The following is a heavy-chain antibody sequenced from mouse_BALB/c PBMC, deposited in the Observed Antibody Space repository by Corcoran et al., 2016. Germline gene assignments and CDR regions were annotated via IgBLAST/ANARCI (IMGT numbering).Heavy chain of an antibody. CDR1: GCTFTDYV. Sequence: QVQLQQSGPELVKPGASVKMSCKASGCTFTDYVISWVKQRTGQGLEWIGEIYPGSGSTYYNEKLKGKATLTADKSSNTAYMQLSSLTSEDSAVYFCARRTYYDPYYYAMDYWGQGTSVTVSS. V-gene: IGHV1-81*01. CDR3: ARRTYYDPYYYAMDY. J-gene: IGHJ4*01. D-gene: IGHD2-4*01. CDR2: IYPGSGST.